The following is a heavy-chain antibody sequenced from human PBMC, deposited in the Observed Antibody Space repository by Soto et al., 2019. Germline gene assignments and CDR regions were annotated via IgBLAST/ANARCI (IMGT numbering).Heavy chain of an antibody. V-gene: IGHV4-59*08. Sequence: PSETLSLTCTVSGGSISSYYWSWIRQPPGKGLEWIGYIYYSGSTNYNPSLKSRVTISVDTSKNQFSLKLSSVTAADTAVYYCARGYCSGGSCYQPKYNWFDPWGQGTPVTGSS. J-gene: IGHJ5*02. CDR3: ARGYCSGGSCYQPKYNWFDP. CDR1: GGSISSYY. CDR2: IYYSGST. D-gene: IGHD2-15*01.